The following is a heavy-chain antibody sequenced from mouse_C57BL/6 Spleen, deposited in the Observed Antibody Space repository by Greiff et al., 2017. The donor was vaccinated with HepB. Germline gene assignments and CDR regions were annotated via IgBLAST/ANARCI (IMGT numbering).Heavy chain of an antibody. J-gene: IGHJ3*01. V-gene: IGHV5-6*01. D-gene: IGHD1-2*01. Sequence: EVQLVESGGDLVKPGGSLKLSCAASGFTFSSYGMSWVRQTPDKRLEWVATISSGGSYTYYPDSVKGRFTISRDNAKNTLYLQMSSLKSEDTAIYYCARHLTAGAWFAYWGQGTLVTVSA. CDR3: ARHLTAGAWFAY. CDR2: ISSGGSYT. CDR1: GFTFSSYG.